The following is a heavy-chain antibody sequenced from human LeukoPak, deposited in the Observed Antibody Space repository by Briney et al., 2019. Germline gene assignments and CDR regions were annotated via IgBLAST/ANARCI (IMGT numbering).Heavy chain of an antibody. CDR3: ARGLGTYPEIPLDY. CDR2: ISPYNGNT. J-gene: IGHJ4*02. V-gene: IGHV1-18*01. Sequence: ASVKVSCKASGYTFTSYGISWVRQAPGQGLEWMGWISPYNGNTNYPQKLQGRVTMTTDTPTSTAYMELRSLRSDDTAVFYCARGLGTYPEIPLDYWGQGTLVTVSS. D-gene: IGHD3-16*02. CDR1: GYTFTSYG.